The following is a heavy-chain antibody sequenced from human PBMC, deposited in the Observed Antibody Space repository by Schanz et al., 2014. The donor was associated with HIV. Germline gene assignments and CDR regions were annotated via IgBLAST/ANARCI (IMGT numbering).Heavy chain of an antibody. D-gene: IGHD1-1*01. CDR3: AKRRDSGYAYFDY. J-gene: IGHJ4*02. CDR2: ISYDGSNK. Sequence: VQLVESGGGLIQPGGSLRLSCAASGFTFSSYAMHWVRQAPGKGLEWVAVISYDGSNKYYADSVKGRFTISRDNSKNTLYLQMNSLRAEDTAVYYCAKRRDSGYAYFDYWGQGTLVTVSS. V-gene: IGHV3-30*04. CDR1: GFTFSSYA.